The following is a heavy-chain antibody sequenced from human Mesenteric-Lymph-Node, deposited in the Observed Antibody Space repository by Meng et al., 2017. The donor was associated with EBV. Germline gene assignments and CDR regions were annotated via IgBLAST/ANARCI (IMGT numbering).Heavy chain of an antibody. D-gene: IGHD5-12*01. CDR2: MYKDGNN. V-gene: IGHV4-34*02. CDR1: SGCLRVQN. J-gene: IGHJ4*02. CDR3: ARTGMGWLYYFDY. Sequence: QEQLEALGSGLLKPSKTRYLTVVVYSGCLRVQNLNWIRQPPGKGLEWIGKMYKDGNNHYNPSLKSRVTISADTSKNQFSLKMRSVTDADTDVYYCARTGMGWLYYFDYWGQGTLVTVSS.